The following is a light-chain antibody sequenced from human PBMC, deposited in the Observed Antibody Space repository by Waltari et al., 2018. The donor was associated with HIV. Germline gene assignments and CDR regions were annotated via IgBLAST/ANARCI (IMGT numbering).Light chain of an antibody. Sequence: ATQLTQSPSSLFASVGDRVPLTCRASQGIAHALAWYQQKPGKPPKVLIFDASNLEGGVSSRFSGSGSGTEFTLTINSLQPEDFATYFCQQFNSYPNTFGGGTKVEIK. CDR3: QQFNSYPNT. CDR2: DAS. J-gene: IGKJ4*01. V-gene: IGKV1-13*02. CDR1: QGIAHA.